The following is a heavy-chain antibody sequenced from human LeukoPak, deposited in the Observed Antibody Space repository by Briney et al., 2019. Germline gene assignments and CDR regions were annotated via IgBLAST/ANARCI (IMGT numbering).Heavy chain of an antibody. CDR2: MNPNSGNT. Sequence: EASVKVSCKASGYTFTSYDTNWVRQATGQGLEWMGWMNPNSGNTGYAQKFQGRVTMTRNTSISTAYMELSSLRSEDTAVNYCARTYCSGGSCLSWFDPWGQGTLVTVSS. CDR3: ARTYCSGGSCLSWFDP. V-gene: IGHV1-8*01. J-gene: IGHJ5*02. D-gene: IGHD2-15*01. CDR1: GYTFTSYD.